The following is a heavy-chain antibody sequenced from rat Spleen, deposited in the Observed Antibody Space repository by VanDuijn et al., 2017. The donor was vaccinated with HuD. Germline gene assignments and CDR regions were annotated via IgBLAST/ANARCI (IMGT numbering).Heavy chain of an antibody. Sequence: EVQLVESGGGLVQPGRSLKLSCVASGFTFNNYWMTWIRQAPGKGLEWVSSITDTGDNTYSSDSVKGRFTISRDDAKSTLYLQMNSLRSEDTATYYCTILTTEAPGRWGQGVMVTVSS. CDR2: ITDTGDNT. CDR1: GFTFNNYW. J-gene: IGHJ2*01. D-gene: IGHD1-11*01. V-gene: IGHV5-31*01. CDR3: TILTTEAPGR.